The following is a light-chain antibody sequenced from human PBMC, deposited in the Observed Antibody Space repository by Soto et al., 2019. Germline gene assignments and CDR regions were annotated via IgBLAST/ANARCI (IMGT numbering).Light chain of an antibody. CDR1: KNDVGFYDF. Sequence: QSVLTQPPSASGSPGQSVTISCTGTKNDVGFYDFVSWYQHHPGKAPRLIIYEVVQRPSGVPDRFSGSRSGTSASLAIVGLRSEDEAIYYCAAWDASLSACVFGNGTKVTVL. CDR2: EVV. J-gene: IGLJ1*01. V-gene: IGLV2-8*01. CDR3: AAWDASLSACV.